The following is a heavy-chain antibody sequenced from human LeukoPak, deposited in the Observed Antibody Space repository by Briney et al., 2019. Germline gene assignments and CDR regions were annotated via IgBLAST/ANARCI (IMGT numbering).Heavy chain of an antibody. Sequence: TGGSLRLSCAASGFTFGTYAMSWVRQAPGKGLEWVSTIDNSGGYTYYGDSVKGRFTISRDNSKNTLFLQMNSLRVEDSAVYYCARVGGDVLRFLEWLWYFDYWGQGTLVTVSS. CDR1: GFTFGTYA. D-gene: IGHD3-3*01. CDR2: IDNSGGYT. V-gene: IGHV3-23*01. J-gene: IGHJ4*02. CDR3: ARVGGDVLRFLEWLWYFDY.